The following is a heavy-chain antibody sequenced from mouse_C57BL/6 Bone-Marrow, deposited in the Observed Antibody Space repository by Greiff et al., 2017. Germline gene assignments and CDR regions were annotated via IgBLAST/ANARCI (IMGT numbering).Heavy chain of an antibody. CDR2: IYPRDGST. Sequence: VQLQQPGPELVTPGASVKLSCKASGYTFTSYDINWVKQRPGQGLAWIGWIYPRDGSTKYNEKFKGKATLTVDTSSSTAYMELHSLTSEDSAVYFCARRRTTVPSYFDYWGQGTTLTVSS. V-gene: IGHV1-85*01. J-gene: IGHJ2*01. CDR3: ARRRTTVPSYFDY. CDR1: GYTFTSYD. D-gene: IGHD1-1*01.